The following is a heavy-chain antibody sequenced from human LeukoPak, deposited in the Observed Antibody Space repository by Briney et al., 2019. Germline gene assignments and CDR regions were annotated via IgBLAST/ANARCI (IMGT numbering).Heavy chain of an antibody. CDR2: MNPNTGNR. CDR1: GYTFSNYD. V-gene: IGHV1-8*03. CDR3: AREGLDF. J-gene: IGHJ4*02. Sequence: GASVKVSCKASGYTFSNYDINWVRQAPGQGLEWMGYMNPNTGNRDYGQKLQGRLTITTDTSISTAYMELSNLISEDTAIYSCAREGLDFWGQGTLVTVSS.